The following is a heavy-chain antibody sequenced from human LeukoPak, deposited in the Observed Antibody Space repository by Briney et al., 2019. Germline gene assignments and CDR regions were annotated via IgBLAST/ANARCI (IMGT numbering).Heavy chain of an antibody. J-gene: IGHJ4*02. Sequence: GGSLRLSCAASGFTFSSYAMHWVRQAPGKGLEWVAVISYDGSNKYYADSVKGRFTISRDNSKNTLYLQMNSLRAEDTAVYYCATLGDYYDSKFDYWGQGTLVTVSS. CDR2: ISYDGSNK. CDR3: ATLGDYYDSKFDY. CDR1: GFTFSSYA. D-gene: IGHD3-22*01. V-gene: IGHV3-30*04.